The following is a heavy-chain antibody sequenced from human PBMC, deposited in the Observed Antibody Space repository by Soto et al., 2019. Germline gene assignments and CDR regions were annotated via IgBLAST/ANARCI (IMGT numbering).Heavy chain of an antibody. CDR3: ARIRITMVRGVIITSYYYYYMDV. D-gene: IGHD3-10*01. V-gene: IGHV4-34*01. CDR2: INHSGST. J-gene: IGHJ6*03. CDR1: GGSFSGYY. Sequence: QVQLQQWGAGLLKPSETLSLTCAVYGGSFSGYYWSWIRQPPGKGLEWIGEINHSGSTNYNPSLKSRVTISVDTSKHQFSLKLSSVTAADTAVYYCARIRITMVRGVIITSYYYYYMDVWGKGTTVTVSS.